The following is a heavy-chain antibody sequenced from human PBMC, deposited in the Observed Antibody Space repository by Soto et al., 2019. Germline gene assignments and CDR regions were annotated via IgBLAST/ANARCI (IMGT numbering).Heavy chain of an antibody. D-gene: IGHD6-19*01. V-gene: IGHV4-59*08. CDR1: GGSISSYY. CDR2: IYYSGST. CDR3: ARGVSPPGHIAVAGIDWFDP. J-gene: IGHJ5*02. Sequence: SETLSLTCTVSGGSISSYYWSWIRQPPGKGLEWIGYIYYSGSTNYNPSLKSRVTISVDTSKNQFSLKLSSVTAADTAVYYCARGVSPPGHIAVAGIDWFDPWGQGTLVTVSS.